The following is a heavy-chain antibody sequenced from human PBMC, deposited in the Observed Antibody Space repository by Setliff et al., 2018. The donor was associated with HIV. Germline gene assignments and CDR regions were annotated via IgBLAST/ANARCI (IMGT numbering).Heavy chain of an antibody. Sequence: PGGSLRLSCVTSGFTFSDYGMHWVRQAPGRGLEWVSNIKGDSNTMAYADSVKGRFTISRDNAKNTLYLQMNSLRAEDTAVYYCAKVGHSSSYHYYGMDVWGQGTTVTVSS. CDR1: GFTFSDYG. V-gene: IGHV3-20*04. CDR3: AKVGHSSSYHYYGMDV. J-gene: IGHJ6*02. D-gene: IGHD6-13*01. CDR2: IKGDSNTM.